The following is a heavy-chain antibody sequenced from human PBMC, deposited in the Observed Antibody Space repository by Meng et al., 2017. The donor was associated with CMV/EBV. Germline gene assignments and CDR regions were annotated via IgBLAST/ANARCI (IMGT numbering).Heavy chain of an antibody. J-gene: IGHJ4*02. CDR1: GFTFSSYW. CDR2: INSDGSST. V-gene: IGHV3-74*01. D-gene: IGHD1/OR15-1a*01. CDR3: AREFTGTPWGIDY. Sequence: GESLKISCAASGFTFSSYWMHWVRQAPGKGLVWVSRINSDGSSTSYADSVKGRFTISRDNAKNTLYLQMNSLRAEDTAVYYCAREFTGTPWGIDYWGQGTLVTVSS.